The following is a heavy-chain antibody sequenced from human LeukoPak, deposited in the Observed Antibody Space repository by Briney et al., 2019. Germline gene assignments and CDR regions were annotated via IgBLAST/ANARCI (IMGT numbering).Heavy chain of an antibody. CDR1: GYTFTSYY. D-gene: IGHD3-3*01. CDR2: INPSGGST. Sequence: ASVKVSCKASGYTFTSYYMHWVRQAPGQGLEWMGIINPSGGSTSYAQKFQGRVTMTRDTSTSTVYMELCSLRSEDTAVYYCARAIFGVVIGYYYYGMDVWGQGTTVTVSS. J-gene: IGHJ6*02. V-gene: IGHV1-46*01. CDR3: ARAIFGVVIGYYYYGMDV.